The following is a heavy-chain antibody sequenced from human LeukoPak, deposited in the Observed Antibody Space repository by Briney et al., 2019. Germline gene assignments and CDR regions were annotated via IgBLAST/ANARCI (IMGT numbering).Heavy chain of an antibody. CDR2: IKQDGSEK. V-gene: IGHV3-7*01. J-gene: IGHJ4*02. CDR3: ARSGSGYFDY. Sequence: PGGSLRLSCAASGITLSVYWMSWVRQAPGKGLEWVANIKQDGSEKYYRDSVQGRFTISRDNAKNSLYLQMNSLRAEDTAAYYCARSGSGYFDYWGQGPLVTVSS. CDR1: GITLSVYW.